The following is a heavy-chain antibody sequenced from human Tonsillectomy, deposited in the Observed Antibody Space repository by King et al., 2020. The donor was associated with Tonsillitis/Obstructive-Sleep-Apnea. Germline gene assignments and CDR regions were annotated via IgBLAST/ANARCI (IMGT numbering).Heavy chain of an antibody. V-gene: IGHV4-34*01. CDR2: INHSGST. J-gene: IGHJ5*02. CDR1: GGSFSGYY. Sequence: VQLQQWGAGLLKPSETLSLTCAVYGGSFSGYYWSWIRQPPGKGLEWIGEINHSGSTNYNPSLKSRVTISVDTSKNKFSLKLSSVTAADTAVYYCARTGPGWLRLRPGERWFDPWGQGTLVTVSS. CDR3: ARTGPGWLRLRPGERWFDP. D-gene: IGHD5-12*01.